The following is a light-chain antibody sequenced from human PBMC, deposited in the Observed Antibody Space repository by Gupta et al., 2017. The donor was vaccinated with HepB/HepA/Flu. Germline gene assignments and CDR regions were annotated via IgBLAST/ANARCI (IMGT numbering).Light chain of an antibody. CDR1: QSVGSSY. CDR2: DAS. V-gene: IGKV3-20*01. Sequence: EIVLTQSPGTLSLSPGERATLSCRASQSVGSSYLAWYQQKPGQAPRLLIYDASSRATGIPDRFSGSGSGTDFTLTISRREPEDFAVYYWQQYGTSLTFGQGTRLEIK. CDR3: QQYGTSLT. J-gene: IGKJ5*01.